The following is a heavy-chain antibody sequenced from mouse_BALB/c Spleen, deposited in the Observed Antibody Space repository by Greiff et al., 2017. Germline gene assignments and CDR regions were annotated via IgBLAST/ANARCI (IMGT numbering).Heavy chain of an antibody. D-gene: IGHD2-14*01. J-gene: IGHJ2*01. V-gene: IGHV5-6-4*01. CDR2: ISSGGSYT. CDR1: GFTFSSYA. Sequence: DVHLVESGGGLVKPGGSLKLSCAASGFTFSSYAMSWVRQTPEKRLEWVASISSGGSYTYYPDSVKGRFTISRDNAKNTLYLQMSSLKSEDTAMYYCTRDEVRRGFDYGGQGTTLTVSS. CDR3: TRDEVRRGFDY.